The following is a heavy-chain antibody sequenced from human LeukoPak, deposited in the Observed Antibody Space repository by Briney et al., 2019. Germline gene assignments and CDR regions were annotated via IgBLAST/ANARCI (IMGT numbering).Heavy chain of an antibody. D-gene: IGHD7-27*01. CDR3: ARAPRWGSAAYFDY. Sequence: GGSLRLSCAASGFTFSSYAMHWVRQAPGKGLEWVAVISYDGSNIYYADSVKGRFIISRDNSKNTLYLRVNSLRVEDTAIYYCARAPRWGSAAYFDYWGQGTLVTVSS. V-gene: IGHV3-30*04. J-gene: IGHJ4*02. CDR2: ISYDGSNI. CDR1: GFTFSSYA.